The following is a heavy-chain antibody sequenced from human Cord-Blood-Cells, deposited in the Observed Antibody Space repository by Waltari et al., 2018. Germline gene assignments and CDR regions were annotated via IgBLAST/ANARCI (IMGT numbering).Heavy chain of an antibody. CDR3: ARSCTGIAARPDYFDY. V-gene: IGHV4-34*01. Sequence: QVQLQQWGAGLLKPSETLSLTCAVYGGSFSGYYWSWIRQPPGKGLEWIGEINHSGSTNYNPSLKSRVTISVDTAKNQFSLKRSSVTAADTAVYYCARSCTGIAARPDYFDYWGQGTLVTVSS. CDR2: INHSGST. D-gene: IGHD6-6*01. CDR1: GGSFSGYY. J-gene: IGHJ4*02.